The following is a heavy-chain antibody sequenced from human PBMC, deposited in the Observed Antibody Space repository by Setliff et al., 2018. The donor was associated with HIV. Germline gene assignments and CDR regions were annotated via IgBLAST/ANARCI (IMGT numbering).Heavy chain of an antibody. Sequence: PGESLKISCAASGFTFSNYWMHWVRQAPGKGLVWVSRINSDGSSTSYADSVKGRFTISRDNAKNTLYLQMNSLRAEDTAVYYCEVSYCSGGSCHPDPFDIWGQGTMVTVSS. J-gene: IGHJ3*02. V-gene: IGHV3-74*01. CDR1: GFTFSNYW. CDR2: INSDGSST. D-gene: IGHD2-15*01. CDR3: EVSYCSGGSCHPDPFDI.